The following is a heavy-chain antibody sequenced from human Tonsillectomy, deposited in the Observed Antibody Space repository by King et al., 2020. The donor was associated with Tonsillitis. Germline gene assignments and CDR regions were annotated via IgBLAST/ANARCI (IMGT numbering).Heavy chain of an antibody. V-gene: IGHV4-31*01. Sequence: PLQESGPGLVKPSQTLSLTCTVSGGSISSGGYYWSWIRQHPGKGLEWIGYIYYSGSTYYNPSLKSLLTISVDTAKNHFSLKLRSVTAADTAVYYCARGVDYDDSSGYYFLDYWGQGTLVTVSS. J-gene: IGHJ4*02. D-gene: IGHD3-22*01. CDR2: IYYSGST. CDR1: GGSISSGGYY. CDR3: ARGVDYDDSSGYYFLDY.